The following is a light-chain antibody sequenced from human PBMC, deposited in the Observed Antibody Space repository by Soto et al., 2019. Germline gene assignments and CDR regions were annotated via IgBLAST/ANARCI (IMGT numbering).Light chain of an antibody. V-gene: IGLV1-40*01. Sequence: QSALTQPPSVSGAPGQRVTISCTGSSSNIGAGYDVHWYQQIPGTAPKLLFYLNNNRPSGVPDLLSGSKSGTSASLAITGLQAEDEADYYCQSYDSSLSAWVFGGGTKLTVL. CDR1: SSNIGAGYD. J-gene: IGLJ3*02. CDR3: QSYDSSLSAWV. CDR2: LNN.